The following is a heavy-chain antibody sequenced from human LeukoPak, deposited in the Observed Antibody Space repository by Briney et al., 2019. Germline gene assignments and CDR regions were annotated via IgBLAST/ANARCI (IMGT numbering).Heavy chain of an antibody. CDR2: LSAYNGNT. D-gene: IGHD3-22*01. J-gene: IGHJ4*02. CDR3: ARSAPYKYYYDSSGYTI. CDR1: GYTFTSYG. V-gene: IGHV1-18*01. Sequence: GASVKVSCKASGYTFTSYGISWVRQAPGQGLEWMGWLSAYNGNTNYAQKLQGRVTMTTGTSTSTAYMELRSLRSDDTAVYYCARSAPYKYYYDSSGYTIWGQGTLVTVSS.